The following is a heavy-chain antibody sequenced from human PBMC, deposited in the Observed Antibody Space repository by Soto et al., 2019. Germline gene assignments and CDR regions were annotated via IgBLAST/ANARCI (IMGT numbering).Heavy chain of an antibody. CDR1: GFTFSSYA. J-gene: IGHJ6*02. D-gene: IGHD1-26*01. CDR3: ARDMTRMDPREYYYYNGLDV. V-gene: IGHV3-30-3*01. Sequence: PGGSLRLSCAASGFTFSSYAMHWVRQAPGKGLEWVALISYDGSNKYYADSVKGRFTISRDNSKNTLYLQMNSLRPEDTAVYYCARDMTRMDPREYYYYNGLDVWGQGTTVTVSS. CDR2: ISYDGSNK.